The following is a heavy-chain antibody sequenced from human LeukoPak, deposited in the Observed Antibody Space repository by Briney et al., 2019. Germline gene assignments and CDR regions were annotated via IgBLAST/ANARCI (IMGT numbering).Heavy chain of an antibody. CDR2: IFYSGST. Sequence: SETLSLTCTVAGGSMSSYYWSWIRQPPGKGLEWIGYIFYSGSTNYNPSLKSRVTVSVDTSKNQFSLKLGSVNAADTAVYYCARQPYMLGAYYFDYWGQGTLVTVSS. V-gene: IGHV4-59*08. CDR1: GGSMSSYY. D-gene: IGHD1-26*01. J-gene: IGHJ4*02. CDR3: ARQPYMLGAYYFDY.